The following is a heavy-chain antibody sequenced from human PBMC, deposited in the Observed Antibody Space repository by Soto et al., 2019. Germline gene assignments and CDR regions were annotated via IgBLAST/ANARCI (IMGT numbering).Heavy chain of an antibody. CDR3: VRDYPEKEFDS. CDR1: GFIFSNHF. Sequence: QVQLVESGGAVVQPGRSLRLSCAASGFIFSNHFYNGAAQLPGRGLEGVAAISNEEVKTFYANSVKGRYTISRDNSRNTLYLQINGLRPEDTAVYYCVRDYPEKEFDSWGQGTLLTVSS. CDR2: ISNEEVKT. J-gene: IGHJ4*02. V-gene: IGHV3-30-3*01.